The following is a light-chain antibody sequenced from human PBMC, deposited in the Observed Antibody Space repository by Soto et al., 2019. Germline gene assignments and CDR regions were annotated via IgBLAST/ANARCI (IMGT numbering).Light chain of an antibody. J-gene: IGLJ1*01. Sequence: QSVLTQPPSVSGAPGQRVTISCTGSSSNIGAGYDVHWYQQLPGTAPKLLIYGNSNRPSGVPDRFSGYKSGTSASLAITGLQAEDEADYYCQSYDSSLSGYDFGTGTKVTVL. V-gene: IGLV1-40*01. CDR2: GNS. CDR3: QSYDSSLSGYD. CDR1: SSNIGAGYD.